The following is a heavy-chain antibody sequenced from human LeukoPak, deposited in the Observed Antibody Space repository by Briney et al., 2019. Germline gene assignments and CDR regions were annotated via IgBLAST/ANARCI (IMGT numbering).Heavy chain of an antibody. J-gene: IGHJ6*03. CDR1: GFTFSSYW. CDR2: INSDGSST. Sequence: PGGSLRLSCAASGFTFSSYWMHWVRQAPGKGLVWVSRINSDGSSTSYADSVKGRFTISRDNAKNTLYLQMNSLRAEDTAVYYCARVGSSWSYYYMDVWGKGTTVTVSS. D-gene: IGHD6-13*01. V-gene: IGHV3-74*01. CDR3: ARVGSSWSYYYMDV.